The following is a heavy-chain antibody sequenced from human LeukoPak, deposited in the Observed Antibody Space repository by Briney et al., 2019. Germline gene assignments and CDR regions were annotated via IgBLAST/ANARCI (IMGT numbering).Heavy chain of an antibody. J-gene: IGHJ4*02. Sequence: GGSLRLSCAASGFTFSSYAMHWVRQAPGKGLEWVAVISYDGSNKYYADSVKGRFTISRDNSKNTLYLQMNSLRAEDTAVYYCARALLRFLEWSEPDYWGQGTLVTASS. CDR3: ARALLRFLEWSEPDY. CDR1: GFTFSSYA. CDR2: ISYDGSNK. V-gene: IGHV3-30*04. D-gene: IGHD3-3*01.